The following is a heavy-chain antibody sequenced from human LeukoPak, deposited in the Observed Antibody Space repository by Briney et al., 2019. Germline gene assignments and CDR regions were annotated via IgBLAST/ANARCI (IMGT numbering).Heavy chain of an antibody. CDR2: ISGRGGST. J-gene: IGHJ4*02. V-gene: IGHV3-23*01. Sequence: GGSLRLSCAASGFIFRSYAMSWVRQAPGKGLEWVSVISGRGGSTYYADSVKGRFTISRANSRNTLFLQMNSLRAEDTAVYYCAKSLGGVIVTSFDYWGQGTLVTVSS. D-gene: IGHD3-16*02. CDR1: GFIFRSYA. CDR3: AKSLGGVIVTSFDY.